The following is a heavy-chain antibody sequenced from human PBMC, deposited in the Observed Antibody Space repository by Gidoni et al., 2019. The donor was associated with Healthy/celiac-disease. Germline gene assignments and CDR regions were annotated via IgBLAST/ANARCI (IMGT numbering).Heavy chain of an antibody. J-gene: IGHJ4*02. D-gene: IGHD6-19*01. CDR2: IYYSGST. Sequence: QLQLQESGPGLVKPSETLSLTCTVSGGSISSSSYYWGWIRQPPGKGLEWIGSIYYSGSTYYNPSLKSRVTISVDTSKNQFSLKLSSVTAADTAVYYCARHEYAAVAGFDYWGQGTLVTVSS. CDR3: ARHEYAAVAGFDY. CDR1: GGSISSSSYY. V-gene: IGHV4-39*01.